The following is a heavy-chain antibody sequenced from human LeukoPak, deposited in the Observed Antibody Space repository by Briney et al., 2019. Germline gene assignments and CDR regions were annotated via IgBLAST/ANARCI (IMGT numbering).Heavy chain of an antibody. CDR2: IRYDGSNK. V-gene: IGHV3-30*02. Sequence: GGSLRLSCAAYGMHWVRQAPGKGLEWVAFIRYDGSNKYYADSEKGRFAISRDNSKNTLYLQMNSLRAEDTAVYYCAEGNYYFDYWGQGTLVTVSS. CDR3: AEGNYYFDY. CDR1: G. J-gene: IGHJ4*02.